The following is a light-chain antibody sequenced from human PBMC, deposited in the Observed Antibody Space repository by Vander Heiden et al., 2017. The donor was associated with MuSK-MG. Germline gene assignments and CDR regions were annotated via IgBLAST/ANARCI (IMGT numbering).Light chain of an antibody. V-gene: IGKV3-20*01. J-gene: IGKJ3*01. CDR3: QQYGSSLFT. Sequence: EVVLTQSPGTLSLSPGQRATLSCRASQSVDSSYLAWYQQKPSQAPRLLIYGASSRATGIPDRFSGSGSGTDFTLTISRLEPEDFAVYYCQQYGSSLFTFGPGTKVDIK. CDR1: QSVDSSY. CDR2: GAS.